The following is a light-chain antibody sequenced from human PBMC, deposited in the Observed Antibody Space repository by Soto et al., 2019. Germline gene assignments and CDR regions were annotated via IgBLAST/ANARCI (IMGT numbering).Light chain of an antibody. V-gene: IGKV3-15*01. CDR1: QSVSGN. CDR3: QQYNNWFSIT. J-gene: IGKJ5*01. CDR2: GAS. Sequence: EIVMTQSPAPLSVSPGERATLSCRASQSVSGNLAWYQQKPGQAPRLLIYGASTRANGIPARFSGSGSGTEFTLTISSLQSEDFAVYYCQQYNNWFSITFGQGTRLEIK.